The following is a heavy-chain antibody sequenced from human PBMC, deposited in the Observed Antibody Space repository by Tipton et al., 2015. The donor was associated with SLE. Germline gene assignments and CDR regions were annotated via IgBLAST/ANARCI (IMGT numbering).Heavy chain of an antibody. J-gene: IGHJ4*02. CDR1: GFSFTSYW. Sequence: QLVQSGAELKEPGESLKISCKGSGFSFTSYWIGWIRQHPGKGLEWIGNIYYSGSTYYNPSLESRVIISLDTSKNQFSLRVTSVTAADTAVYYCARDGPDTSGYYLDYWGQGILVTVSS. D-gene: IGHD3-22*01. V-gene: IGHV4-39*07. CDR3: ARDGPDTSGYYLDY. CDR2: IYYSGST.